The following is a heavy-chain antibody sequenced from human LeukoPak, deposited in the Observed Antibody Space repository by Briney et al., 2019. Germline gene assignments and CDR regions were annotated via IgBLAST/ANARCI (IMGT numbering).Heavy chain of an antibody. CDR1: GYTFTSYG. CDR2: ISAYNGNT. CDR3: ARRHNYYGSGSYLDY. J-gene: IGHJ4*02. V-gene: IGHV1-18*01. D-gene: IGHD3-10*01. Sequence: ASVKVSCKASGYTFTSYGISWVRQAPGQGLEWMGWISAYNGNTNHAQKIQGRVTMTTDTSTSTAYMELRSLRSDDTAVYYCARRHNYYGSGSYLDYWGQGTLVTVSS.